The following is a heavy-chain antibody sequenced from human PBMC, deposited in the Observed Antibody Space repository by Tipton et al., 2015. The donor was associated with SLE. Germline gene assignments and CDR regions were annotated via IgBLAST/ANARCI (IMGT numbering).Heavy chain of an antibody. CDR2: INHAGDT. V-gene: IGHV4-34*01. CDR3: ARGASRGRYFDY. Sequence: TLSLTCAVYGGSFSGYYWSWIRQPPGRGLEWTGEINHAGDTNYNPSLKSRITISIDTSKNQFSLNLTSVTAADTAVYYCARGASRGRYFDYWSQGTLVTVSS. J-gene: IGHJ4*02. D-gene: IGHD1-26*01. CDR1: GGSFSGYY.